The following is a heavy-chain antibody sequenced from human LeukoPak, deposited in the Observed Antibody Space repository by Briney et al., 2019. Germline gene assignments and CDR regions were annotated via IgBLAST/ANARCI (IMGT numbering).Heavy chain of an antibody. CDR3: AKDQLVRHIVVVTATQGFDY. J-gene: IGHJ4*02. D-gene: IGHD2-21*02. Sequence: TGGSLRLSCAASGFTFSSYAMSWVRQAPGKGLEWVSAISGSGDSTYYADSVKGRFTISRDNSKNTLYLQMNSLRAEDTAVYYCAKDQLVRHIVVVTATQGFDYWGQGTLVTVSS. V-gene: IGHV3-23*01. CDR2: ISGSGDST. CDR1: GFTFSSYA.